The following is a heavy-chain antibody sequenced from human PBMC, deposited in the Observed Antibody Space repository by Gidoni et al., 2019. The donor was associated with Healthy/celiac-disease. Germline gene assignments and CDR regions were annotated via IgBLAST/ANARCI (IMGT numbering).Heavy chain of an antibody. V-gene: IGHV3-9*01. D-gene: IGHD3-22*01. J-gene: IGHJ6*02. CDR2: ISCNSGII. Sequence: EVQLVESGGGLVQPGRSLRLSCAASGFTFDAYAMHWVRQAPGKGLEWGSGISCNSGIIGYAELGKGRFTISRDNAKNSLYLQMNSLRAEDTALYYCAKDYYASSGTLNGMDVWGQGTTVTVSS. CDR1: GFTFDAYA. CDR3: AKDYYASSGTLNGMDV.